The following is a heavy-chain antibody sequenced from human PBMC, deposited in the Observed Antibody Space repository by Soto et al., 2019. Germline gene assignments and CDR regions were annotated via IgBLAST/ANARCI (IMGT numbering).Heavy chain of an antibody. J-gene: IGHJ4*02. CDR3: ARGIPVDTAMVHDY. CDR1: GFTFSSYW. V-gene: IGHV3-7*01. D-gene: IGHD5-18*01. Sequence: EVQLVESGGGLVQPGGSLRLSCAASGFTFSSYWMSWVRQAPGKGLEWVANIKQDGSEKYYVDSVKGRFTISRDNAKNSLYLKMNSLRAEDTAVYYCARGIPVDTAMVHDYWGQGTLVTVSS. CDR2: IKQDGSEK.